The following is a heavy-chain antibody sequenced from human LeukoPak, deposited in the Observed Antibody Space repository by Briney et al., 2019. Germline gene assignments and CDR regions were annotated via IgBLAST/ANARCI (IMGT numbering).Heavy chain of an antibody. J-gene: IGHJ6*02. D-gene: IGHD3-10*01. CDR1: GGSISSYY. Sequence: SETLSLTCTVSGGSISSYYWSWIRQPPGKGLEWIGYIYYSGSTNYNPSLKSRVTISVDTSKNQFSLKLSSVTAADTAVYYCARDCGSGSYYPYYYGMDVWGQGTTVTVSS. V-gene: IGHV4-59*01. CDR2: IYYSGST. CDR3: ARDCGSGSYYPYYYGMDV.